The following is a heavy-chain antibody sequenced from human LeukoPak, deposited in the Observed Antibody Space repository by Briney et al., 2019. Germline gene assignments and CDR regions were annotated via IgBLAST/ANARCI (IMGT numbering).Heavy chain of an antibody. CDR1: GYTFTSYD. V-gene: IGHV1-8*03. CDR2: MNPNSGNT. Sequence: GASVKVSCKASGYTFTSYDINWVRQATGQGLEWMGWMNPNSGNTGYAQKFQGRVTITRNTSISTAYMELSSLRSEDTAVYYCARGLGERYCSSTSCLNYYYMDVWGKGTTVTVSS. J-gene: IGHJ6*03. D-gene: IGHD2-2*01. CDR3: ARGLGERYCSSTSCLNYYYMDV.